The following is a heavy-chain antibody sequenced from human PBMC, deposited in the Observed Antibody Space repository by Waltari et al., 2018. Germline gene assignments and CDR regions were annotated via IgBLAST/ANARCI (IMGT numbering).Heavy chain of an antibody. CDR3: ATQVVVVAATAAFDI. D-gene: IGHD2-15*01. CDR2: NLPVNSDT. Sequence: EVQLVQSGAEVKKPGESLKISCKGSGYSFTSYWIGWVRQMPGKGLEWMGMNLPVNSDTSNSPSVQGQVTISADKSISTAYLQWSSLKASDTAMYYCATQVVVVAATAAFDIWGQGTMVTVSS. V-gene: IGHV5-51*01. J-gene: IGHJ3*02. CDR1: GYSFTSYW.